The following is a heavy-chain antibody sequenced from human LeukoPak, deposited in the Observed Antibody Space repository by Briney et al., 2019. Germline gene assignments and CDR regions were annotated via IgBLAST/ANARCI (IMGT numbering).Heavy chain of an antibody. CDR2: LYYSGNT. CDR3: ARLVPPLYYLDY. V-gene: IGHV4-59*08. CDR1: GASISSHY. J-gene: IGHJ4*02. Sequence: SETLSLTCNVSGASISSHYWSWIRQSPGKGLEWIGDLYYSGNTNYNPSLKSRVTLSVDTSNNHFSLRPRSVTAADTAFYFCARLVPPLYYLDYWGQGTLVTVSS. D-gene: IGHD2-2*01.